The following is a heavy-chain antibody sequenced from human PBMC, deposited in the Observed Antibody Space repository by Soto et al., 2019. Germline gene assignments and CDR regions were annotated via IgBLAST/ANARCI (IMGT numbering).Heavy chain of an antibody. V-gene: IGHV4-61*01. J-gene: IGHJ4*02. D-gene: IGHD3-10*01. CDR3: ARDPAYGSYFDH. Sequence: SETLSLTCTVSGDSVRSSSYYWTWIRQPPGKALEWIGYGYYSGRTNYNPSLKSRVTISVDTSKNQFSLKLSSVTAADTAVYYCARDPAYGSYFDHWGQGTLVTVSS. CDR1: GDSVRSSSYY. CDR2: GYYSGRT.